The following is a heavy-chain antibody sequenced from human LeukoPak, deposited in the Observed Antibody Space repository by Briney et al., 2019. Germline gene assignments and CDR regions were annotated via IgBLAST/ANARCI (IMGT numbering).Heavy chain of an antibody. J-gene: IGHJ4*02. D-gene: IGHD3-22*01. CDR2: IKSKTDGGTT. Sequence: GGSLRLSCAASGFTFSIAWMSWVRQAPGQGLEWVGRIKSKTDGGTTDYAAPVKGRFTISRDDSKNTLYLQMNNLKTEDTAVYYCTGAGDSHGSIDYWGQGTLVTVSS. CDR3: TGAGDSHGSIDY. CDR1: GFTFSIAW. V-gene: IGHV3-15*01.